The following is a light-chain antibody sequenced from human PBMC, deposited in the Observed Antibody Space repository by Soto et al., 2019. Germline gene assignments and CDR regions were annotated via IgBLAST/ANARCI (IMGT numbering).Light chain of an antibody. Sequence: EIVMTQSPATLSVSPGARATLSCTASHYVYSNVAWFQQRPGQAPRLLIYRASSRATGTPARFSGSGSGTEFTLTITSLQSEDFALYYCQQYHNLWTFGQGTKVDI. CDR2: RAS. J-gene: IGKJ1*01. CDR1: HYVYSN. CDR3: QQYHNLWT. V-gene: IGKV3-15*01.